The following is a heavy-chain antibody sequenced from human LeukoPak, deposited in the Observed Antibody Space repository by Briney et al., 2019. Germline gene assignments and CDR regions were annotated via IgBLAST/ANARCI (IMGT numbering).Heavy chain of an antibody. CDR1: GFTFSSYA. CDR3: AKVNLAAADTGWFDP. D-gene: IGHD6-13*01. CDR2: ISGSGGST. J-gene: IGHJ5*02. V-gene: IGHV3-23*01. Sequence: GGSLRLSCAASGFTFSSYAMSWVRQAPGKGLEWVSAISGSGGSTYHADSVKGRFTISRDNSKNTLYLQMNSLRAEGTAVYYCAKVNLAAADTGWFDPWGQGTLVTVSS.